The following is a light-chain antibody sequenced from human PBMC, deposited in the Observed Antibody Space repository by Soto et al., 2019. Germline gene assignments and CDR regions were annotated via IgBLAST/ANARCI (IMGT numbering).Light chain of an antibody. CDR3: QQYETFSGT. J-gene: IGKJ1*01. CDR1: QGISTY. V-gene: IGKV1-16*01. CDR2: RAS. Sequence: DIQMTQSPYSLSASVGDRVTITCRASQGISTYLAWFQQKPGKAPKSLIYRASTSQSGVPSRFSGRGSGTKFTLTIASLQPDDFATYYCQQYETFSGTFGPGTKVEI.